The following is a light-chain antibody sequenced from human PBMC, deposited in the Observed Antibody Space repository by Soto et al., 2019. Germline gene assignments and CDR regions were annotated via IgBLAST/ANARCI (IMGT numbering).Light chain of an antibody. V-gene: IGKV1-39*01. CDR1: QSISTY. J-gene: IGKJ4*01. Sequence: DIQMTQSPSSLSASAGDRVTFTCRANQSISTYLNWYQQKPGKAPKLLIYAASSLQSAVPSRFSGSGSGTDFTLTISSLQPEDFATYYCQQSYSIPLTFGGGTKVEIK. CDR3: QQSYSIPLT. CDR2: AAS.